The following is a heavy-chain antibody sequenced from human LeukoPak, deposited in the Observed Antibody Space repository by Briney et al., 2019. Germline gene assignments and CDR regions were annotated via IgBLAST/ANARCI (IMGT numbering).Heavy chain of an antibody. CDR1: GYSFTSNY. D-gene: IGHD3-9*01. Sequence: GASVKVSCKASGYSFTSNYIHWVRQAPGQRLEWMGMIYPRDGSTSYAQKFQGRVTVTRDTSTSTVHMELSGLRAEDTAVYYCAREGITHYDILTGYRGADYYGMDVWGQGTTVTVSS. V-gene: IGHV1-46*01. J-gene: IGHJ6*02. CDR3: AREGITHYDILTGYRGADYYGMDV. CDR2: IYPRDGST.